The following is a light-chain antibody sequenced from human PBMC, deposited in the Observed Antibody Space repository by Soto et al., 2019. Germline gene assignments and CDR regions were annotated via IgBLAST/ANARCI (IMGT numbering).Light chain of an antibody. CDR1: QSVLYDATNNNQ. V-gene: IGKV4-1*01. CDR2: CAS. Sequence: IVMTQSPDSLAVSLGERATISCKSSQSVLYDATNNNQLAWYQQKPGPPPKLLIYCASVRQSGVSDRVSGSGSGTEFTITISILQADDVALYYCQQFSGLPFTFCPGTKVDIQ. J-gene: IGKJ3*01. CDR3: QQFSGLPFT.